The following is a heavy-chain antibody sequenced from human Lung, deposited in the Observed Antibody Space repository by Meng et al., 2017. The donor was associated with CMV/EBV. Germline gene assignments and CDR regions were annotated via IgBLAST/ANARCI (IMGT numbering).Heavy chain of an antibody. J-gene: IGHJ5*02. Sequence: TCKVFSGPLNSGGYSWGWIRQLPEKGLEWIGYTYYDGTTHYDWSLRSRVTISVDTSKNQFSLKLSSVTAADTAVYYCARQAPDNWFDPWGQGALVTVSS. V-gene: IGHV4-31*03. CDR1: SGPLNSGGYS. CDR3: ARQAPDNWFDP. CDR2: TYYDGTT.